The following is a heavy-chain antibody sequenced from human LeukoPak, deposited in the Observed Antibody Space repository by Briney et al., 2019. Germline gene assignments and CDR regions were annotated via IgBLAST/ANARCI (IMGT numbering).Heavy chain of an antibody. D-gene: IGHD3-10*01. Sequence: ASVKVSCKASGYTFTGYYMHWVRQAPGQGLEWMGWINPNSGGTNYAQKFQGWVTMTGDTSISTAYMELSRLRSDDTAVYYCARGPDVLLWFGESYGDFDYWGQGTLVTVSS. J-gene: IGHJ4*02. CDR2: INPNSGGT. CDR1: GYTFTGYY. CDR3: ARGPDVLLWFGESYGDFDY. V-gene: IGHV1-2*04.